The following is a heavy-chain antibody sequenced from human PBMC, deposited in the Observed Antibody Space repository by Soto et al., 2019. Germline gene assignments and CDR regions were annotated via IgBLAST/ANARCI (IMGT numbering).Heavy chain of an antibody. Sequence: QVQLVQSGAEEKKPGASVKVSCKASGYTFTSYAMHWVRQAPGQRLEWMGWINAGNGNTKYSQKFQGRVTITSDTSASTAYMELSSLRSKDTAVYYCARALTRITANWFDPWGQGTLVTVSS. V-gene: IGHV1-3*05. CDR1: GYTFTSYA. CDR3: ARALTRITANWFDP. CDR2: INAGNGNT. J-gene: IGHJ5*02. D-gene: IGHD3-10*01.